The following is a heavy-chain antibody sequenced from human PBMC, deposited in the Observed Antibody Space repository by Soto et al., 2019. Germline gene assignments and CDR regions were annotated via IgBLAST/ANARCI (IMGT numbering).Heavy chain of an antibody. Sequence: GGSLRLSCAASGFTLSTAFIHWVRQAPGKGLEWVSYISSSSSYTNYADSVKGRFTISRDNAKNSLYLQMNSLRAEDTAVYYCARHYRTHPYYFDYWGQGTLVTVSS. J-gene: IGHJ4*02. V-gene: IGHV3-11*03. CDR3: ARHYRTHPYYFDY. D-gene: IGHD4-4*01. CDR1: GFTLSTAF. CDR2: ISSSSSYT.